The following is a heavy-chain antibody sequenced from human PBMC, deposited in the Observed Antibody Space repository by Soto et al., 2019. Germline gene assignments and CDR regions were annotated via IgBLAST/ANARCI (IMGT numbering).Heavy chain of an antibody. CDR3: TTELNDMEAFDI. Sequence: QVQLMESGGGVVQPGRSLRLSCVASGFTFSTYGMHWVRQAPGKGLEWVAMTWNDGSNKYYADSVKDRFTISRDNSKNTLYLQMNSLRDEDSAVYYCTTELNDMEAFDIWGQGTMVTVSS. D-gene: IGHD1-1*01. CDR1: GFTFSTYG. J-gene: IGHJ3*02. CDR2: TWNDGSNK. V-gene: IGHV3-33*01.